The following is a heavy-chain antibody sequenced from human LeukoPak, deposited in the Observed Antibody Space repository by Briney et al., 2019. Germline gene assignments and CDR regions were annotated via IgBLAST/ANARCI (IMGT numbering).Heavy chain of an antibody. V-gene: IGHV4-39*02. J-gene: IGHJ4*02. CDR2: IYDSGST. CDR1: GGSIRSSYYY. CDR3: ARDINYYDSSGYSLGY. Sequence: PSETLSLTCTVSGGSIRSSYYYWGWIRQPPGKGLEWIGRIYDSGSTYYNPSLKSRVTISVDTSKNQFSLKLNSVTAADTAVYYCARDINYYDSSGYSLGYWGQGTLVTVSS. D-gene: IGHD3-22*01.